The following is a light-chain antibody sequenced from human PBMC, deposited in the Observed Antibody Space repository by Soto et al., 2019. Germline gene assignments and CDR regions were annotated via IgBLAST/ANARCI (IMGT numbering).Light chain of an antibody. V-gene: IGLV2-8*01. CDR3: SSYAGSNNLGV. Sequence: QSALPQPPSASGSPGQSVTISCTGTSSDIGGYNYVSWYQHHPGKAPKVMIYEVSKRPSGVPDRFSGSKSGNTASLTVSGLQPEDEADYYCSSYAGSNNLGVFGGGTKLTVL. CDR2: EVS. CDR1: SSDIGGYNY. J-gene: IGLJ3*02.